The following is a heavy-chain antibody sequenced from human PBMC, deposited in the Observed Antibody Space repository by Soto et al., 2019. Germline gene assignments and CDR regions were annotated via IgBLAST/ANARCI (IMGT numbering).Heavy chain of an antibody. V-gene: IGHV1-69*12. D-gene: IGHD3-3*02. J-gene: IGHJ6*02. Sequence: QVQLVQSGAEVKKPGSSVSVSCKTSGGTFRTSAISWVRQAPGQGLEWMGGIMPVFTTPDYAQKSQGRVTITADESTSTAYMELSSLRSEDTAVYYCARDRDRQQLGGNYYYIMDVWGQGTTVTVSS. CDR1: GGTFRTSA. CDR3: ARDRDRQQLGGNYYYIMDV. CDR2: IMPVFTTP.